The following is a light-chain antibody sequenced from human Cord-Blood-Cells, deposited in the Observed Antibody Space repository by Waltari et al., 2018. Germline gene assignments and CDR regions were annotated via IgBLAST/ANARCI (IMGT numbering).Light chain of an antibody. CDR1: SVDAGGYNY. CDR2: EVS. V-gene: IGLV2-14*01. J-gene: IGLJ2*01. CDR3: SSYTSSHVV. Sequence: QSALTQPAPASGSPRQPLTISCTETSVDAGGYNYVSWYQPPPGNAPKLMIYEVSNRPSGVSNRFSGSKSGNTASLTISGLQAEDEADYYCSSYTSSHVVFGGGTKLTVL.